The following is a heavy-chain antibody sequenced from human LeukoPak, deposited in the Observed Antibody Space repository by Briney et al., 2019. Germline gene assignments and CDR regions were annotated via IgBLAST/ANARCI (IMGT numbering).Heavy chain of an antibody. CDR1: GFTFSSYW. D-gene: IGHD3-3*01. Sequence: GGSLRLSCAASGFTFSSYWMSWVRQAPGKGLEWVANIKKDVRQKSYVDSVNCQFTLSTDNAKNSLYLQINTLRAEDTAVYYCATKYYDFWSGLYYFDYWGQATLVTVSS. J-gene: IGHJ4*02. CDR2: IKKDVRQK. CDR3: ATKYYDFWSGLYYFDY. V-gene: IGHV3-7*03.